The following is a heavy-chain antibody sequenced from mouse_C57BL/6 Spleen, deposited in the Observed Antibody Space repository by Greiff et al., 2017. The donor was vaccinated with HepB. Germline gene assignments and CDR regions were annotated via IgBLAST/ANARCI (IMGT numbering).Heavy chain of an antibody. D-gene: IGHD1-1*01. CDR2: IDPSDSDT. J-gene: IGHJ2*01. V-gene: IGHV1-52*01. CDR3: ARSGTTVGRGYYFDY. Sequence: VQLQQPGAELVRPGSSVKLSCKASGYTFTSYWMHWVKQRPIQGLEWIGNIDPSDSDTHYNQKFKDKATLTVDKSSSTAYMQLSSLTSEDSAVYYCARSGTTVGRGYYFDYWGQGTTLTVSS. CDR1: GYTFTSYW.